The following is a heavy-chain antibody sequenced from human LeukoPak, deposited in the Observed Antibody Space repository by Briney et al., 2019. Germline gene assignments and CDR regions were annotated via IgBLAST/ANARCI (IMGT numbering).Heavy chain of an antibody. CDR2: INHSGST. CDR1: GGSFSGYY. V-gene: IGHV4-34*01. J-gene: IGHJ5*02. CDR3: ARGVDDSSGYYYENWFDP. D-gene: IGHD3-22*01. Sequence: SETLSLTCAVYGGSFSGYYWSWIRQPPGKGLEWIGEINHSGSTNYNPSLKSRVTISVDTSKNQFSLELSSVTAADTAVYYCARGVDDSSGYYYENWFDPWGQGTLVTVSS.